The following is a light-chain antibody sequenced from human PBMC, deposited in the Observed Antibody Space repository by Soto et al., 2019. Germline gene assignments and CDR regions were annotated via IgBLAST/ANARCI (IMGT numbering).Light chain of an antibody. V-gene: IGKV3-11*01. CDR1: QSVNNY. CDR2: DTS. CDR3: QQRASWPLT. J-gene: IGKJ4*01. Sequence: EIVLTQSPATLSLSPGERVTLSCRASQSVNNYLIWYQQRPGLAPRLLMSDTSNRATGIPARFSGGGSGTDFTLTISSLEPEDFAVYYCQQRASWPLTFGGGTKVEIK.